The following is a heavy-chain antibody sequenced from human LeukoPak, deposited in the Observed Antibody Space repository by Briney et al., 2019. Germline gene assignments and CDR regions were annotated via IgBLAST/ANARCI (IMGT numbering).Heavy chain of an antibody. CDR2: IWYDGSNK. CDR3: AKGGYCSSTSCYRRGFDY. D-gene: IGHD2-2*01. V-gene: IGHV3-33*06. Sequence: PGGSLRLSCAASGFTFSSYGMHWVRQAPGKGLEWVAVIWYDGSNKYYADSVKGRFTISRDNSKNTLYLQMNSLRAEDTAVYYCAKGGYCSSTSCYRRGFDYWGQGTLVTASS. CDR1: GFTFSSYG. J-gene: IGHJ4*02.